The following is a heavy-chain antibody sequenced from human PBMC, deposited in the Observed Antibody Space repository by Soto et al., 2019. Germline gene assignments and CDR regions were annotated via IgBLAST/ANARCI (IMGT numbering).Heavy chain of an antibody. CDR1: GGTFSSYT. CDR3: GREDGIAYFGGDCYS. D-gene: IGHD2-21*02. Sequence: QVQLVQSGAEVKKPGSSVKVSCKASGGTFSSYTISWVRQAPGQGLEWMGRIIPILGIANYAQKFQGRVTITEDKTPSTGYMEVSSLSSEDTAVYYCGREDGIAYFGGDCYSWGQGTLVTVS. CDR2: IIPILGIA. V-gene: IGHV1-69*02. J-gene: IGHJ4*02.